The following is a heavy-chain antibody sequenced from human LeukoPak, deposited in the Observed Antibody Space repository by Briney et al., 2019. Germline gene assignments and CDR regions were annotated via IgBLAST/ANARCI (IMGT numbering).Heavy chain of an antibody. CDR2: IYHSGST. CDR3: ARRVRYDILTWGFDY. CDR1: GYSISSGFY. V-gene: IGHV4-38-2*02. D-gene: IGHD3-9*01. J-gene: IGHJ4*02. Sequence: PSETLSLTCTVSGYSISSGFYWGWIRQPPGKGLEWIGNIYHSGSTNYNPSLKSRVTISVDTSKNQFSLKLSSVTAADTAVYYCARRVRYDILTWGFDYWGQGTLVTVSS.